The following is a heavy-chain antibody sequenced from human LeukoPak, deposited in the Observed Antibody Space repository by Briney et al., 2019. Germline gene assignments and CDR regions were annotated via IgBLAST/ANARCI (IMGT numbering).Heavy chain of an antibody. V-gene: IGHV3-23*01. CDR3: AKQSPYGGRFGVDDD. J-gene: IGHJ4*02. CDR1: GFSFTNYA. CDR2: INTNSGSI. D-gene: IGHD1-26*01. Sequence: GGSLRLSCAASGFSFTNYAMSWVRQAPGKGPEWVSAINTNSGSIYYTDSVKGRFTTSRDNSKNTLYLQMNDLRPEDTAVYSCAKQSPYGGRFGVDDDWGRGTLVTVSS.